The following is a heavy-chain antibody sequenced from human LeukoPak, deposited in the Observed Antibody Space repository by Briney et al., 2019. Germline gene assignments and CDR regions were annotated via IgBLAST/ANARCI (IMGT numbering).Heavy chain of an antibody. Sequence: PGGSLRLSCAASGFTFRSYAMNWVRQAPGKGLEWVSVISGSGSSTYYADSVKGRFTISRDNSKNTLYLQMNSLRAEDTAVYYCARQMTHDAFDIWGQGTMVTVSS. CDR3: ARQMTHDAFDI. CDR2: ISGSGSST. CDR1: GFTFRSYA. V-gene: IGHV3-23*01. D-gene: IGHD2-21*02. J-gene: IGHJ3*02.